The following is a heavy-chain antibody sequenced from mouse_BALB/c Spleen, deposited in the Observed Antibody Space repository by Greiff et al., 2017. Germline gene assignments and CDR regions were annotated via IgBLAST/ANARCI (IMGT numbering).Heavy chain of an antibody. D-gene: IGHD1-2*01. CDR2: ISYSGST. J-gene: IGHJ4*01. V-gene: IGHV3-8*02. CDR1: GDSITSGY. Sequence: EVQLVESGPSLVKPSQTLSLTCSVTGDSITSGYWNWIRKFPGNKLEYMGYISYSGSTYYNPSLKSRISITRDTSKNQYYLQLNSVTTEDTATCYCARWGYGGYYAMDYWGQGTSVTVSS. CDR3: ARWGYGGYYAMDY.